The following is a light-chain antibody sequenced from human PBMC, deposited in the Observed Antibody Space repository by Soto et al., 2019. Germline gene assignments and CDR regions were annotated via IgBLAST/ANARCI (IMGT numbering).Light chain of an antibody. Sequence: QSVLTQPPPVSAAPGQKVTISCSGSSSNIGGNSVSWYQQLPGTAPKLLIYDDNKRPSGIPGRFSGSKSGTSATLGITGFQTGDEADYYCGSWDSSLSAYVFGTGTKVTVL. CDR1: SSNIGGNS. CDR2: DDN. V-gene: IGLV1-51*01. J-gene: IGLJ1*01. CDR3: GSWDSSLSAYV.